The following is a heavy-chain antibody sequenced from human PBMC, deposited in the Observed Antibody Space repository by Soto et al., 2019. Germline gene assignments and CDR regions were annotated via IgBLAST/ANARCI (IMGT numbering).Heavy chain of an antibody. J-gene: IGHJ4*02. V-gene: IGHV1-3*04. CDR1: GYTFTGNA. Sequence: QVQLVQSGAEVEKPGASVKVSCKASGYTFTGNAMHWVRQAPGQRLEWMGWINTGNGNTKYSQKFQGRVTITRDTSATTTYMELSSLRSEDTAVYYCAREGYDSSGYPPGYWGQGTLVTGSS. CDR2: INTGNGNT. CDR3: AREGYDSSGYPPGY. D-gene: IGHD3-22*01.